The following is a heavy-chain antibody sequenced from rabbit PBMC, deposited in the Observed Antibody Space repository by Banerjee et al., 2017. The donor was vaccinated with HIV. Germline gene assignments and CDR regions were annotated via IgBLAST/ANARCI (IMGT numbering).Heavy chain of an antibody. Sequence: QEQLVESGGGLVKPEGSLTLTCTASGFSFSNKYVMCWVRQAPGKGLEWIACIYAGSSGSSGNTGYASWAKGRFTISKTSWTTVTLQMTSLTAADTATYFCARDLAGVIGWNFNLWGPGTLVTVS. V-gene: IGHV1S45*01. J-gene: IGHJ4*01. CDR1: GFSFSNKYV. CDR2: IYAGSSGSSGNT. CDR3: ARDLAGVIGWNFNL. D-gene: IGHD4-1*01.